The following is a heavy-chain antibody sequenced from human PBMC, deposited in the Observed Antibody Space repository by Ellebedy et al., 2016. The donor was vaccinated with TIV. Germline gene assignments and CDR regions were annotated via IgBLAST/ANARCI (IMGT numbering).Heavy chain of an antibody. J-gene: IGHJ4*02. CDR2: MWYDRSHK. D-gene: IGHD3-10*01. V-gene: IGHV3-33*01. CDR3: SREYEEFYFDY. Sequence: GGSLRLSCAASGFTFSSYGMHWVRQAPGKGLEWVAYMWYDRSHKNYAESVKGRFTISRDNSKNTLYLQMNSLRVEDTAVYYCSREYEEFYFDYWGQGTPVTVSS. CDR1: GFTFSSYG.